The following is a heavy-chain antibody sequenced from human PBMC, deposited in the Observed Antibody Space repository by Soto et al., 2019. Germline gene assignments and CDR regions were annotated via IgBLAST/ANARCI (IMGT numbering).Heavy chain of an antibody. CDR3: ARGLTHDRSVYYILY. V-gene: IGHV3-33*01. D-gene: IGHD3-22*01. J-gene: IGHJ4*02. CDR1: GFTFSIYC. CDR2: IWYDGSNK. Sequence: LRLSXASSGFTFSIYCIHWCLHSPCKWLEWVAVIWYDGSNKYYAYSVKGRFTISRDNSKNTLYLQMNSLRAEDTAVYYCARGLTHDRSVYYILYRGPGTLV.